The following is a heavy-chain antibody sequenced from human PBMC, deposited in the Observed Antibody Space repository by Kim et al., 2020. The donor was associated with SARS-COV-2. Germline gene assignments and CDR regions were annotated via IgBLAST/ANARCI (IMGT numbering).Heavy chain of an antibody. CDR1: GFTFSSYA. CDR2: ISYDGSNK. D-gene: IGHD3-16*01. Sequence: GGSLRLSCAASGFTFSSYAMHRVRQAPGKGLEWVALISYDGSNKYYADSVKGRFTISRDNSKNTLYLQMNSLRAEDTAVYYCARDGGGWFDPWGQGTLVTVSS. CDR3: ARDGGGWFDP. J-gene: IGHJ5*02. V-gene: IGHV3-30-3*01.